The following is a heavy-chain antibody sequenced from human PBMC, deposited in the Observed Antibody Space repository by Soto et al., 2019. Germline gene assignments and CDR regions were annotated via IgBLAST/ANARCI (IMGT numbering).Heavy chain of an antibody. D-gene: IGHD6-13*01. CDR2: IIPIFGTA. V-gene: IGHV1-69*13. Sequence: SVKVSCKASGGTFSSYAISWVRQAPGQGLEWMGGIIPIFGTANYAQKFQGRVTITADESTSTAYMELSSLRSEDTAVYYCARERGYSRNYYYYYGMDVWGQGTTVTGSS. CDR1: GGTFSSYA. CDR3: ARERGYSRNYYYYYGMDV. J-gene: IGHJ6*02.